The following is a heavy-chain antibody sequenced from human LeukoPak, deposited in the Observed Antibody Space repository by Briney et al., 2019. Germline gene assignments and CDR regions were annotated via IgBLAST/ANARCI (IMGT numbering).Heavy chain of an antibody. Sequence: GASVKVSCKASGYTFTSYWIGWVRQMPGKGLEWMGIIYPGDSDTRYSPSFQGQVTISADKSISTAYLQWSSLKASDTAMYYCARPTPGGRWFDPWGQGTLVTVSS. CDR2: IYPGDSDT. CDR1: GYTFTSYW. CDR3: ARPTPGGRWFDP. J-gene: IGHJ5*02. D-gene: IGHD3-16*01. V-gene: IGHV5-51*01.